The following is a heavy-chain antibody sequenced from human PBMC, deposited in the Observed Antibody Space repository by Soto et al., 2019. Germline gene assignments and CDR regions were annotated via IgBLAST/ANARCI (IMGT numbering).Heavy chain of an antibody. J-gene: IGHJ5*01. CDR3: ARQSKVRGVISWFDS. CDR1: GYTFTSYA. V-gene: IGHV1-3*01. CDR2: INAGNGNT. Sequence: ASVKVSCKASGYTFTSYAMHWVRQAPGQRLEWMGWINAGNGNTKYSQKFQGQVTISADKSISTAYLQWSSLEASDTAMYYCARQSKVRGVISWFDSWGQGTLVTVSS. D-gene: IGHD3-10*01.